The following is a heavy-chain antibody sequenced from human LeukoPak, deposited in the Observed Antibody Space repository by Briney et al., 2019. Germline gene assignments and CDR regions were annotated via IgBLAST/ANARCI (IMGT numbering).Heavy chain of an antibody. J-gene: IGHJ4*02. Sequence: SETLSLTCTVSGGSISSYYWSWIRQPAGKGLEWIGRIYTSGSTNYNPSLKSRVTISGDTSKNQFSLRLSPVTAADTAVYYCARASYSYDINGWVPFDYWGQGTLVTVSS. D-gene: IGHD3-22*01. CDR3: ARASYSYDINGWVPFDY. V-gene: IGHV4-4*07. CDR1: GGSISSYY. CDR2: IYTSGST.